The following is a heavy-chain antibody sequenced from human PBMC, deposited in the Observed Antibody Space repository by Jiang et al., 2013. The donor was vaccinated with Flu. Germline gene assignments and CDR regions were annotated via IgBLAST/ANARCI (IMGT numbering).Heavy chain of an antibody. CDR3: TQTSHCSSTSCYVFDY. Sequence: GAEVKKPGSSVKVSCKTSGGTFTTLVISWVRQAPGQGLEWMGGIIPILGVTNYAQKFQGRVTLTADKSTSTTYMELSSLRSDDTAVYYCTQTSHCSSTSCYVFDYWGQGTLVTISS. CDR2: IIPILGVT. CDR1: GGTFTTLV. J-gene: IGHJ4*02. V-gene: IGHV1-69*04. D-gene: IGHD2-2*01.